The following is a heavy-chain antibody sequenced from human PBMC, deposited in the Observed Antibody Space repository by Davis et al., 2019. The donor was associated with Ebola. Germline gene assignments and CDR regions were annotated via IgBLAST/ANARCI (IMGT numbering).Heavy chain of an antibody. CDR1: GFTFSGSA. D-gene: IGHD4-17*01. V-gene: IGHV3-73*01. CDR3: TSTLDGDYVDY. CDR2: IRSKANSYAT. Sequence: GESLKISCAASGFTFSGSARQWVRQASGKGLEWVGRIRSKANSYATAYAASVKGRFTISRDDAKNTAYLQMNSLRTEDTAVYYCTSTLDGDYVDYWGQGTLVAVSS. J-gene: IGHJ4*02.